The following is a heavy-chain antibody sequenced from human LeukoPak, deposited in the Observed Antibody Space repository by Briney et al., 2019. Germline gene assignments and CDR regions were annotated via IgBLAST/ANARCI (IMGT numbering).Heavy chain of an antibody. V-gene: IGHV3-48*01. CDR1: GFTFSSYS. Sequence: PGGSLRLSCAASGFTFSSYSMNWVRQAPGKGLEWVSYISSSSSTIYYADSVKGRFTISRDNAKNSLYLQMNSLRAEDTAVCYCARDAVPYEVNYYYYYYMDVWGKGTTVTVSS. D-gene: IGHD3-22*01. CDR3: ARDAVPYEVNYYYYYYMDV. J-gene: IGHJ6*03. CDR2: ISSSSSTI.